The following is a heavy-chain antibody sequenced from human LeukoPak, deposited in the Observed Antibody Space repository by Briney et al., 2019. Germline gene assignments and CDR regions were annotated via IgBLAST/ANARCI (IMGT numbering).Heavy chain of an antibody. D-gene: IGHD3-10*01. CDR1: GFSVSSNY. Sequence: GGSLRLSCAASGFSVSSNYMSWIRQAPGKGLEWVSDISGTGANTYYADSVKGRFTISRDNSKNTLYLQMNSLRGDDTAVYSCAKRYGLGSSPFDYWGQGALVTVSS. J-gene: IGHJ4*02. V-gene: IGHV3-23*01. CDR3: AKRYGLGSSPFDY. CDR2: ISGTGANT.